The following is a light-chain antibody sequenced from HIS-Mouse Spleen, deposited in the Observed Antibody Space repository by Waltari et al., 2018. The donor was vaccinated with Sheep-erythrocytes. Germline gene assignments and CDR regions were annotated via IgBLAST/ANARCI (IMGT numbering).Light chain of an antibody. V-gene: IGKV1-5*03. CDR1: QSISSG. CDR3: QQYNSYSTWT. CDR2: KAS. J-gene: IGKJ1*01. Sequence: IQLTQPPSTLSASLGDKFTITCRARQSISSGLAWYQQKPGKAPKLLIYKASSLESGVPSRFSGSGSGTEFTLTISSLQPDDFATYYCQQYNSYSTWTFGQGTKVEIK.